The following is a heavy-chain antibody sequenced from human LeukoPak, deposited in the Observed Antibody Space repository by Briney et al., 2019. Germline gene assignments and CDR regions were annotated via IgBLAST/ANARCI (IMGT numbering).Heavy chain of an antibody. Sequence: GGSLRLSCAASGFTFSGSAMHWVRQASGKGLEWIGRIRSRTHDYATAYPESVKGRFTISRDDLKNTAYLQMNSLKTEDTVVYYCTRLTIDYGDYMDGFDIWGQGTMVTVSS. CDR3: TRLTIDYGDYMDGFDI. CDR2: IRSRTHDYAT. CDR1: GFTFSGSA. J-gene: IGHJ3*02. D-gene: IGHD4-17*01. V-gene: IGHV3-73*01.